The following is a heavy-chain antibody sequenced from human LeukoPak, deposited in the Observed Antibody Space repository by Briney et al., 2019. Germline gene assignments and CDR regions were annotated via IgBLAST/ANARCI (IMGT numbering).Heavy chain of an antibody. CDR1: GFTVTSNY. D-gene: IGHD5-12*01. J-gene: IGHJ4*02. V-gene: IGHV3-53*01. CDR2: ISSGGNT. CDR3: AREVRGYYFDY. Sequence: GGSLRLSCAASGFTVTSNYMTWVRQSQGKGLEWVSVISSGGNTYYADSVKGRFTISRDNSKNTVYLQMNGLRAEDTAVYYCAREVRGYYFDYWGQGTLVTASS.